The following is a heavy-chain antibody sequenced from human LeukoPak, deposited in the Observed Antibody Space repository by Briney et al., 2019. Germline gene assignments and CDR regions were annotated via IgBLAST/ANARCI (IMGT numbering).Heavy chain of an antibody. CDR1: GFTFSSYA. V-gene: IGHV3-23*01. CDR3: AKVMGYYDSSGYYYVSCDY. D-gene: IGHD3-22*01. J-gene: IGHJ4*02. Sequence: GGSLRLSCAASGFTFSSYAMSWVRQAPGKGLEWVSAISGSGGSTYYADSVKGRFTISRDNSKNTLYLQMNSLRAEDTAVYYCAKVMGYYDSSGYYYVSCDYWGQGTPVTVSS. CDR2: ISGSGGST.